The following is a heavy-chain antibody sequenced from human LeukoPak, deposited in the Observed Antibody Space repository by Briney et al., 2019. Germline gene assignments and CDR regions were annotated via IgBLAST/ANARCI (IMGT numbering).Heavy chain of an antibody. CDR2: IKQDGSEK. V-gene: IGHV3-7*01. CDR1: GFTFSNYW. CDR3: ARDRWELLSNSYHYCGLDV. Sequence: PGGSLRVSCAASGFTFSNYWMSWVRRAPGKGLEWVAHIKQDGSEKCYVDSVKGRFTISRDNAKNSLYLQMNSLRAEDTAVYYCARDRWELLSNSYHYCGLDVWGQGTTVTVSS. J-gene: IGHJ6*02. D-gene: IGHD2-15*01.